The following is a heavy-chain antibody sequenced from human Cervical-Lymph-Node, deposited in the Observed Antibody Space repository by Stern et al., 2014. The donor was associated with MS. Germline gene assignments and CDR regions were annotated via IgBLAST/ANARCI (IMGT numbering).Heavy chain of an antibody. V-gene: IGHV4-4*02. D-gene: IGHD2/OR15-2a*01. J-gene: IGHJ4*02. Sequence: QVQLQESGPGLVKPSGTLSLTCTVSGGSIDGSDWWSLVRQHPGKGLEWIGEIYHTGSTNYNPSLKSRVSMSVDKSKNQFSLNLTSVTAADTAVYYCARAGLYDYWGQGTLVTVSS. CDR2: IYHTGST. CDR3: ARAGLYDY. CDR1: GGSIDGSDW.